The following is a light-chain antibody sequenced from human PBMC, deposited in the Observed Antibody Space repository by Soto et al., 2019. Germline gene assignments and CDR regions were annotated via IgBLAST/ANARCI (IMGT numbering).Light chain of an antibody. CDR2: GAS. CDR1: QSVKTY. CDR3: QQYGSTWGT. V-gene: IGKV3-15*01. Sequence: EILMTQSPATLSVSPGERATLSCWASQSVKTYLAWYQKKPGQAPRLLIYGASTRAAGIPGRFSGGGSGTEFTLTISSLQSEDSAVYYCQQYGSTWGTFGQGTKLEIK. J-gene: IGKJ2*02.